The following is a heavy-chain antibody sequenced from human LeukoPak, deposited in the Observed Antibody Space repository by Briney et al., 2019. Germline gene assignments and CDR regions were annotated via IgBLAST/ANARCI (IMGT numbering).Heavy chain of an antibody. Sequence: GGSLRLSCAASGFTFNSYGMHWVRQAPGKGLEWVAVISYDGSNKYYADSVKGRFTISRDNSKNTLYLQMDSLGAEDTAVYYCARGATGTTDYWGQGTLVTVSS. CDR2: ISYDGSNK. V-gene: IGHV3-33*08. CDR3: ARGATGTTDY. D-gene: IGHD1-1*01. J-gene: IGHJ4*02. CDR1: GFTFNSYG.